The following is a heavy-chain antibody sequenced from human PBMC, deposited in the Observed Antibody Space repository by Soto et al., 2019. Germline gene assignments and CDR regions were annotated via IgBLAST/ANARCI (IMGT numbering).Heavy chain of an antibody. Sequence: PGGSLRLSCAASGFTFSSYEMNWVRHAPGKGLEWVSYISSSGSTIYYADSVKGRITISRDNAKNSLYLQMNSLRAEDTAVYYCARGNYYYYGMDVWGQGTTVTVSS. CDR1: GFTFSSYE. CDR2: ISSSGSTI. CDR3: ARGNYYYYGMDV. V-gene: IGHV3-48*03. J-gene: IGHJ6*02.